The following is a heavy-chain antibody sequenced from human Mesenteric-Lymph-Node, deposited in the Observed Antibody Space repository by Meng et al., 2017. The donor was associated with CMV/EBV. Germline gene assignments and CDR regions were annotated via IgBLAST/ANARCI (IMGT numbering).Heavy chain of an antibody. Sequence: ASGFNFSSHAMHWVRQAPGKGLEWVAVSSYDGNIQYYTDYVKGRFTISRDNSDNMLFLQMSSLRPDDTALYYCARDGGGFNSSPFDHWGQGTLVTVSS. J-gene: IGHJ4*02. V-gene: IGHV3-30*04. CDR3: ARDGGGFNSSPFDH. CDR2: SSYDGNIQ. CDR1: GFNFSSHA. D-gene: IGHD3-16*01.